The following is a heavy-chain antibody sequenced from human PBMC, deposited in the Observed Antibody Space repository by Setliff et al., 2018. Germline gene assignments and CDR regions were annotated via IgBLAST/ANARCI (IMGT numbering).Heavy chain of an antibody. CDR2: ISPYNGDT. CDR1: GYTFNTFG. V-gene: IGHV1-18*01. Sequence: GASVKVSCKTSGYTFNTFGISWVRRAPGQGLDWMGWISPYNGDTKSAQKFQGRVTMTIDTSTSTAYVEVRSLKSEDTAVYYCANEHGTTVTVENYHYYMDVWGKGTTVTVSS. J-gene: IGHJ6*03. D-gene: IGHD4-4*01. CDR3: ANEHGTTVTVENYHYYMDV.